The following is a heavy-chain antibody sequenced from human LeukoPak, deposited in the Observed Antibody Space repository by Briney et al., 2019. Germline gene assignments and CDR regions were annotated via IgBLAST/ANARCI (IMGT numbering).Heavy chain of an antibody. J-gene: IGHJ4*02. CDR3: AREGDSSGYFDY. V-gene: IGHV3-30-3*01. CDR1: GFTFSSYA. CDR2: ISYDGSNK. Sequence: PGGSLRLSCAASGFTFSSYAMPWVRQAPGKGLEWVAVISYDGSNKYYADSVKGRFTISRDNSKNTLYLQMNSLRAEDTAVYYCAREGDSSGYFDYWGQGTLVTVSS. D-gene: IGHD3-22*01.